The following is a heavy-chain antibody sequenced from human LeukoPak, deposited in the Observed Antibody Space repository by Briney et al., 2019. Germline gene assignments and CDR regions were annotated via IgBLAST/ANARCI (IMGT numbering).Heavy chain of an antibody. CDR2: ISYDGSNK. Sequence: TGGSLRLSCAASEFTFSSYAMHWVRQAPGKGLEWVAVISYDGSNKYYADSVKGRFTISRDNSKNTLYLQTNSLRAEDTAVYYCARYGTLTMIGLDYWGQGTLVTVSS. CDR3: ARYGTLTMIGLDY. D-gene: IGHD3-22*01. V-gene: IGHV3-30*04. CDR1: EFTFSSYA. J-gene: IGHJ4*02.